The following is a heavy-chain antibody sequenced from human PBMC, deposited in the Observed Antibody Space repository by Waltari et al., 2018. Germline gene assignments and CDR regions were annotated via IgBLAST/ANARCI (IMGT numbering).Heavy chain of an antibody. CDR3: ARAREQNYDFWNGYSFYFDH. CDR2: IIMRVKII. V-gene: IGHV3-11*01. Sequence: QVQLVESGGGLVNPGGSLRLSCAASGFSFSDYYMTWIRPAPGKGLEWIENIIMRVKIIYHAGSVKGRFTISRDIAKNSLFLQMKSLRAEDTAVYYCARAREQNYDFWNGYSFYFDHWGQGALVTVSS. CDR1: GFSFSDYY. J-gene: IGHJ4*02. D-gene: IGHD3-3*01.